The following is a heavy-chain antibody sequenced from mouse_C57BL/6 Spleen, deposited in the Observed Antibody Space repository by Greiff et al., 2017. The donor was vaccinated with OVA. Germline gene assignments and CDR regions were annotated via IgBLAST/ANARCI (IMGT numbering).Heavy chain of an antibody. Sequence: EVHLVESGAGLVKPGGSLKLSCAASGFTFSSYAMSWVRQTPEKRLEWVAYISSGGDYIYYADTVKGRFTISRDNARNTLYLQMSSLKSEDTAMYYCTRVSTGYWYFDVWGTGTTVTVSS. CDR1: GFTFSSYA. CDR3: TRVSTGYWYFDV. J-gene: IGHJ1*03. D-gene: IGHD4-1*01. V-gene: IGHV5-9-1*02. CDR2: ISSGGDYI.